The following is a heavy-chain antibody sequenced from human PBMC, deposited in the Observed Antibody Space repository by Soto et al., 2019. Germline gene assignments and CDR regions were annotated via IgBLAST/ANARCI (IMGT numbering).Heavy chain of an antibody. J-gene: IGHJ4*02. CDR1: GFTFSSYA. CDR2: ISGSGGST. D-gene: IGHD2-15*01. CDR3: AKYRPDGYCSGGSCYYHDY. Sequence: GGSLRLSCAASGFTFSSYAMSWVRQAPGKGLEWVSAISGSGGSTYYADSVKGRFTISRDNSKNTLYLQMNSLRAEDTAVYYCAKYRPDGYCSGGSCYYHDYWGQGTLVTVSS. V-gene: IGHV3-23*01.